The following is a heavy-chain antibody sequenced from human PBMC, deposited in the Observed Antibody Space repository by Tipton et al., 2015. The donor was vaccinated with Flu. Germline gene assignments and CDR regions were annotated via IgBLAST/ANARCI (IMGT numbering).Heavy chain of an antibody. CDR1: GYTFTSYA. Sequence: QLVQSGAEVKKPGASVKVSCKASGYTFTSYAMHWVRQAPGQRLEWMGWINAGNGNTKYSQKFQGRVTITRDTSASTAYMELSSLRSEDTAVYYCERSLGRTTMTDMGYWGQGTLVTVSS. CDR3: ERSLGRTTMTDMGY. CDR2: INAGNGNT. D-gene: IGHD4-17*01. J-gene: IGHJ4*02. V-gene: IGHV1-3*01.